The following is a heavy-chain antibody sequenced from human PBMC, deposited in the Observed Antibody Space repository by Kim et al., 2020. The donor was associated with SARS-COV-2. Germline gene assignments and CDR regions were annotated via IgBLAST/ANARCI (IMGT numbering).Heavy chain of an antibody. CDR1: GGSVSSGSYY. V-gene: IGHV4-61*01. Sequence: SETLSLTCTVSGGSVSSGSYYWSWIRQPPGKGLEWIGYIYYSGSTNYNPSLKSRVTISVDTSKNQFSLKLSSVTAADTAVYYCARDRGYDYIWGSYRLVRISGDPSAFVIWGRGTMVAVSS. D-gene: IGHD3-16*02. J-gene: IGHJ3*02. CDR3: ARDRGYDYIWGSYRLVRISGDPSAFVI. CDR2: IYYSGST.